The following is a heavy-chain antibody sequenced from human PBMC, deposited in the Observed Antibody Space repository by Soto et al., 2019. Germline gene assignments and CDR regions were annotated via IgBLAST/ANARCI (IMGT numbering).Heavy chain of an antibody. CDR1: GGSISSSSFH. CDR3: ARAKTDSSGPPSGMDV. J-gene: IGHJ6*02. Sequence: SETLSLTCTVSGGSISSSSFHWGWIRQPPGKGLEWIGSIYYSGSTYYSPSPKSRVTISVDTSKNQFSLKLSSVTAADTAVYYCARAKTDSSGPPSGMDVWGQGTTVTVS. CDR2: IYYSGST. D-gene: IGHD3-22*01. V-gene: IGHV4-39*07.